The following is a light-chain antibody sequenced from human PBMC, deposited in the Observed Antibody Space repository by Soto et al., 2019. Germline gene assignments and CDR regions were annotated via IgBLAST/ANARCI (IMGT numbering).Light chain of an antibody. Sequence: EIVLTQSPGTLSLSPGERATLSCRASQSVSSSYLAWYQQKPGQAPRLLIYGASSRATGIPDRFSGSGSGTAFTLSISRVVPEDFAVYYCQQYGSSVTFGGGNQVEIK. CDR3: QQYGSSVT. J-gene: IGKJ4*01. CDR2: GAS. CDR1: QSVSSSY. V-gene: IGKV3-20*01.